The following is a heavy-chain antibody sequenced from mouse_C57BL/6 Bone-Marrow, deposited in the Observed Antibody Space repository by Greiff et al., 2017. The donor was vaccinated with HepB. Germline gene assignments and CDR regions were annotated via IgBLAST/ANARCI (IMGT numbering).Heavy chain of an antibody. V-gene: IGHV2-5*01. CDR2: IWRGGST. CDR3: AKKEGYYYAMDY. CDR1: GFSFTSYG. Sequence: VMLVESGPGLVQPSQCLSITCTASGFSFTSYGVYWVRQSPGKGLEWLGVIWRGGSTDYNAAFMSRLSITKDNSKSQAFFKMNSLQADDTAKYYCAKKEGYYYAMDYWGQGTSVTVSS. J-gene: IGHJ4*01.